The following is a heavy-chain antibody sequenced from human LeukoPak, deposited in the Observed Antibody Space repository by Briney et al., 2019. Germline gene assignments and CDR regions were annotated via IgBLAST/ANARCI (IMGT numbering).Heavy chain of an antibody. J-gene: IGHJ4*02. CDR2: ISAYNGNT. CDR1: GYTFTSYA. Sequence: ASVKVSCKASGYTFTSYAMHWVRQAPGQGLEWMGWISAYNGNTNYAQKLQGRVTMTTDTSTSTAYMELRSLRSDDTAVYYCARLGMFSWPSYPDYWGQGTLVTVSS. V-gene: IGHV1-18*01. CDR3: ARLGMFSWPSYPDY. D-gene: IGHD3-10*02.